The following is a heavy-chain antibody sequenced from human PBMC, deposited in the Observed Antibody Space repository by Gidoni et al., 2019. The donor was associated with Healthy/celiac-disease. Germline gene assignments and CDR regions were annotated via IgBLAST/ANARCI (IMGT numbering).Heavy chain of an antibody. Sequence: EVQLVESGGGLVQPGGSLRLSCAASGFTVSSNYMSWVRQAPGKVLEWVSVIYSGGSTYYAYSVKGRFTISRDNSKNTLYLQMNSLRAEDTAVYYFAREFSRYQGGGDFDPWGQGTLVTVSS. CDR2: IYSGGST. V-gene: IGHV3-66*02. CDR1: GFTVSSNY. J-gene: IGHJ5*02. CDR3: AREFSRYQGGGDFDP. D-gene: IGHD2-2*01.